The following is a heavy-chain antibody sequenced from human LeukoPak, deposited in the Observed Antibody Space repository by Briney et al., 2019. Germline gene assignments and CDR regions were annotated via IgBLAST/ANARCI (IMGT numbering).Heavy chain of an antibody. CDR1: RSSMSGYY. CDR2: TFDSETT. Sequence: SETLSLTCTVSRSSMSGYYWSWIRQPPGKGLEWIGYTFDSETTDYNPSLKSRVIISIDTSKNQVSLKLNSVSAADSAVYYCARGSVTPNAGYWGPGTLVTVSS. V-gene: IGHV4-59*01. J-gene: IGHJ4*02. CDR3: ARGSVTPNAGY. D-gene: IGHD4-17*01.